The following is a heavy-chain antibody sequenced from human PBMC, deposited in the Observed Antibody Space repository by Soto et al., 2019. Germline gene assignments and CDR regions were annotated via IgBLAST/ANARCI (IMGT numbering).Heavy chain of an antibody. CDR1: GGSISSGGYY. CDR3: ARDKITGPFDY. D-gene: IGHD2-8*02. J-gene: IGHJ4*02. V-gene: IGHV4-61*08. CDR2: IYNSGST. Sequence: SETLSLTCTVSGGSISSGGYYWSWIRQHPGKGLEWIGYIYNSGSTNYNPALKSRVTISVDTSKNQFSLKLSSVTAADTAGYYCARDKITGPFDYWGQGTLVTVSS.